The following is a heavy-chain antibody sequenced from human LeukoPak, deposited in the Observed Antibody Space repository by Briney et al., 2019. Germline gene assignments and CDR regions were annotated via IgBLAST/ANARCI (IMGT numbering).Heavy chain of an antibody. CDR2: MNPNSGNT. Sequence: ASVKVSCKASGYTFPSYDINWVQQATGQGLEGMGWMNPNSGNTGYAQKFQGRVTMTRNTSISTAYMELSSLRSEDTAVYYCATTQGGDYAYYYYMDVWGKGTTVTVSS. V-gene: IGHV1-8*01. CDR1: GYTFPSYD. CDR3: ATTQGGDYAYYYYMDV. D-gene: IGHD4-17*01. J-gene: IGHJ6*03.